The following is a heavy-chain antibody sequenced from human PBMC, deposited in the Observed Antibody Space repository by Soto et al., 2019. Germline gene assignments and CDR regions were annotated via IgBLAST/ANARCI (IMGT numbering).Heavy chain of an antibody. V-gene: IGHV3-53*01. CDR2: IYSGGST. D-gene: IGHD1-26*01. CDR1: GFTVSSTY. Sequence: EVQLVECGGGLIQPGGSLRLSCAASGFTVSSTYVGWVRQAPGKGLEGVSVIYSGGSTFYADSVKGRFTISRDNSKNTLYLHRNSLRAEDTAVYYCAKMYSGSSPLQYWGQGTLVTVSS. J-gene: IGHJ4*02. CDR3: AKMYSGSSPLQY.